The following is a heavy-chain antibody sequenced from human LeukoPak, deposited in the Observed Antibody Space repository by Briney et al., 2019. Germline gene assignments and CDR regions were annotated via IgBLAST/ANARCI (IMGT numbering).Heavy chain of an antibody. CDR2: IYTSGST. J-gene: IGHJ3*02. CDR3: ARGPYDFWSGWDAFDI. Sequence: PSETLSLTCTVSGGSISSGSYYWSWIRQPAGKGLEWIGRIYTSGSTNYNPSLKSQVTISVDTSKNQFSLKLSSVTAADTAVYYCARGPYDFWSGWDAFDIWGQGTMVTVSS. V-gene: IGHV4-61*02. CDR1: GGSISSGSYY. D-gene: IGHD3-3*01.